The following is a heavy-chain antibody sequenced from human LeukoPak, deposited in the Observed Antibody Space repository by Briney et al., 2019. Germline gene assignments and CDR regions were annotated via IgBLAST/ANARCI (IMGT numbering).Heavy chain of an antibody. D-gene: IGHD3-10*01. CDR2: IWSDRSNK. CDR3: ARHRGAGFGDGRGVLDV. V-gene: IGHV3-33*01. Sequence: GGSLRLSRAPSGFTFSACCIHWVRQPPAKGLEWVAIIWSDRSNKYYADSVQGRFTLSRDNSKNTDYLQMNSLRAEDTAVYYWARHRGAGFGDGRGVLDVWGQGTTVTVSS. J-gene: IGHJ6*02. CDR1: GFTFSACC.